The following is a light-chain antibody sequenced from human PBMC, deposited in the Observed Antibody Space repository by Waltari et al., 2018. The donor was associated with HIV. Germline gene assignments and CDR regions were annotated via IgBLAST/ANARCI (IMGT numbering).Light chain of an antibody. Sequence: QSALTQPASVSGSPGQSITISCSGTSRDVGGYRYVSWYQQHPGKAPKLVIFDVSNPPSGVSNRFSASSSGNTASLTISGLQTEDEGDYFCSAYARSAAHVIFGGGTKLTVL. CDR1: SRDVGGYRY. CDR2: DVS. CDR3: SAYARSAAHVI. V-gene: IGLV2-14*03. J-gene: IGLJ2*01.